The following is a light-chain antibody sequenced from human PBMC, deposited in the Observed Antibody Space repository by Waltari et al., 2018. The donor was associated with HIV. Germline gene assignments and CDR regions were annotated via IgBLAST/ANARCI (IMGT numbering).Light chain of an antibody. CDR2: DVT. Sequence: QSALTQPRSVSGSPGQSVTISCTGTSSDVGGYNFVSWYQLHPGKAPKIISYDVTKRPSGVPDRFSGSKSGNTASLTISGLQAEDEADYYCCSYAGTYTSYVFGTGTKVTVL. V-gene: IGLV2-11*01. CDR1: SSDVGGYNF. J-gene: IGLJ1*01. CDR3: CSYAGTYTSYV.